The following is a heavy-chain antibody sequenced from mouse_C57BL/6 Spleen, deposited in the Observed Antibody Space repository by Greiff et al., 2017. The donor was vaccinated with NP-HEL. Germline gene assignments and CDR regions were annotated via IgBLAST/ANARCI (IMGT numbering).Heavy chain of an antibody. CDR3: ARDGGLRYFDY. Sequence: EVKVVESGGGLVKPGGSLKLSCAASGFTFSSYAMSWVRQTPEKRLEWVATISDGGSYTYYPDNVKGRFTISRDNAKNNLYLQMSHLKSEDTAMYYCARDGGLRYFDYWGQGTTLTVSS. V-gene: IGHV5-4*01. CDR2: ISDGGSYT. CDR1: GFTFSSYA. J-gene: IGHJ2*01. D-gene: IGHD2-4*01.